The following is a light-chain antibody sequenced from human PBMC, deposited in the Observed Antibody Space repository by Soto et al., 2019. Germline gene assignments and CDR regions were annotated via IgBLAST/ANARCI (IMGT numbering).Light chain of an antibody. V-gene: IGKV3-20*01. CDR1: QSVSRSY. CDR3: QQYGSSPVT. J-gene: IGKJ3*01. Sequence: EIVLTQSPGTLSLSPGERATLSCRASQSVSRSYLAWYQQKPGQAPRLLIYGASSRATGIPERFSGSGSGTYFTLSISRREPEDFAVYYCQQYGSSPVTFGPGTKVDIK. CDR2: GAS.